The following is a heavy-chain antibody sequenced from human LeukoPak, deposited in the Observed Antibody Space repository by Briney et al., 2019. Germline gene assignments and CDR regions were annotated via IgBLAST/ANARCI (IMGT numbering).Heavy chain of an antibody. CDR3: ARVGDYGGNSVGY. CDR1: GGSISSYY. V-gene: IGHV4-59*01. J-gene: IGHJ4*02. CDR2: IYYSGST. D-gene: IGHD4-23*01. Sequence: SETLSLTCTVSGGSISSYYWSWIRQPPGKGLEWIGYIYYSGSTNYNPSLKSRVTISVDTSKNQFSLKLSSVTAADTAVYYCARVGDYGGNSVGYWGQGTLVTVSS.